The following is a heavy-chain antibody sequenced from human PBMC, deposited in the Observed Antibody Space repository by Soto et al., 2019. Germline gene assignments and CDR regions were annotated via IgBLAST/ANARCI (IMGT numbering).Heavy chain of an antibody. CDR3: ARITERTVTIVY. V-gene: IGHV1-2*02. J-gene: IGHJ4*02. Sequence: ASVKVSCKASGYTFTGYYMHWVRQAPGQGLEWMGWINPNSGGTNYAQKFQGRVTMTRDTSISTAYMELSRLRSDDTAVYCCARITERTVTIVYWGQGTLVTVSS. CDR1: GYTFTGYY. D-gene: IGHD4-17*01. CDR2: INPNSGGT.